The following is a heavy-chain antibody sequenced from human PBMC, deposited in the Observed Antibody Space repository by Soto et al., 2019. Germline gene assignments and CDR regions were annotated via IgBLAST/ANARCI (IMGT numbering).Heavy chain of an antibody. D-gene: IGHD2-2*01. CDR1: GFTFSSYS. J-gene: IGHJ6*02. CDR3: ARESVVVVPAGHYYYYYCMDV. CDR2: ISSSSSTI. V-gene: IGHV3-48*02. Sequence: EVQLVESGGGLVQPGGSLRLSCAASGFTFSSYSMNWVRQAPGKGLEWVSYISSSSSTIYYADSVKGRFTISRDNAKNSLYLQMISLRDEDTTVYYCARESVVVVPAGHYYYYYCMDVWGQGTTVTVAS.